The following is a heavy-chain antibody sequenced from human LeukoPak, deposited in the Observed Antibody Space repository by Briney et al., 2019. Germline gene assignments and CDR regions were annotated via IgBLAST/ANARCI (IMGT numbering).Heavy chain of an antibody. CDR3: AREVYDFWRKGYYFDY. J-gene: IGHJ4*02. V-gene: IGHV3-30*03. D-gene: IGHD3-3*01. CDR2: ISYDGSNK. Sequence: GSLRISRAASGFTFSSYGMHWVRQAPGKGLEWVAVISYDGSNKYYADSVKGRFTISRDNSKNTLYLQMNSLRAEDTAVYYCAREVYDFWRKGYYFDYWGQGTLVTVSS. CDR1: GFTFSSYG.